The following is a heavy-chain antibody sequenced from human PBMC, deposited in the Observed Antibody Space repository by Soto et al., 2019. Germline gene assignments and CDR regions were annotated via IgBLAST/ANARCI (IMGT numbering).Heavy chain of an antibody. CDR3: VSGYYDFWSGPNLDGMDV. J-gene: IGHJ6*02. CDR1: GFTFSSYA. D-gene: IGHD3-3*01. CDR2: ISSNGGST. Sequence: PGGSLRLSCSSSGFTFSSYAMHWVRQAPGKGLEYVSAISSNGGSTYYADSVKGRFTISRDNSKNTLYLQMSSLRAEDTAVYYCVSGYYDFWSGPNLDGMDVWGQGTTVTVSS. V-gene: IGHV3-64D*08.